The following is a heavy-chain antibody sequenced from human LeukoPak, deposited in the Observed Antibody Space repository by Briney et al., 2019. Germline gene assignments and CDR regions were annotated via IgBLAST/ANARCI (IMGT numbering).Heavy chain of an antibody. D-gene: IGHD3-22*01. J-gene: IGHJ4*02. CDR1: GYTFTSYD. Sequence: EASVKVSCKASGYTFTSYDINWVRQATGQGLEWMGWMNTNSGNTGYAQKFQGRVTMTRNTSISTAYMELSSLRSEDTAVYYCAFDEYYYDSSGYYYGEDYWGQGTLVTVSS. CDR2: MNTNSGNT. CDR3: AFDEYYYDSSGYYYGEDY. V-gene: IGHV1-8*01.